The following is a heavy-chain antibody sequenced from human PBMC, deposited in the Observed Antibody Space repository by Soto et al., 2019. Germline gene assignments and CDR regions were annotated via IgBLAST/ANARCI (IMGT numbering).Heavy chain of an antibody. D-gene: IGHD2-8*01. CDR2: IYYSGST. J-gene: IGHJ6*02. CDR3: ARVGYCTNGVCFDYYYYGMDV. CDR1: GGSISSGGYY. V-gene: IGHV4-31*03. Sequence: SETLSLTCTVSGGSISSGGYYWSWIRQHPGKGLEWIGYIYYSGSTYYNPSLKSRVTISVDTSKNQFSLKLSSVTAADTAVYYCARVGYCTNGVCFDYYYYGMDVWGQGTTVTVCS.